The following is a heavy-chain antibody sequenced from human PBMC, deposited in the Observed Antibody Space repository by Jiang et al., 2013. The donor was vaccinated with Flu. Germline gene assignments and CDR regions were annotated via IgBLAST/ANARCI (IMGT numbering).Heavy chain of an antibody. D-gene: IGHD6-19*01. CDR2: IYYSGSP. CDR1: GGSISSGGYY. CDR3: ARTTYGEQWLVPSG. Sequence: TLSLTCTVSGGSISSGGYYWSWIRQHPGKGLEWIGYIYYSGSPYYNPSLNSRVTISVDTSKNQFSLKLSSVTAADTAVYYCARTTYGEQWLVPSGWGQGTLVTVSS. J-gene: IGHJ4*02. V-gene: IGHV4-31*03.